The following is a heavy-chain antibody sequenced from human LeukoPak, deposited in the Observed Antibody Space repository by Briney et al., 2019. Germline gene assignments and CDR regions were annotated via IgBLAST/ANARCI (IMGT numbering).Heavy chain of an antibody. D-gene: IGHD6-19*01. Sequence: GGSLTLSCAASGFTFSSYGMHWVRQAPDKGLERGAVISYDGSNEYYAYSVKSRFTISRDNSKNTLYLQINSLRAEDTAVYYCAKTVGQWLELYYYYGMAVWGQETTVSVSS. CDR2: ISYDGSNE. V-gene: IGHV3-30*18. J-gene: IGHJ6*02. CDR1: GFTFSSYG. CDR3: AKTVGQWLELYYYYGMAV.